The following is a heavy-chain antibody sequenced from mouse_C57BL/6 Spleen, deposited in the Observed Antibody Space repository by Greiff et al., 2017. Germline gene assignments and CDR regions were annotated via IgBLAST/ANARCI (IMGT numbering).Heavy chain of an antibody. CDR1: GYAFSSYW. D-gene: IGHD2-1*01. V-gene: IGHV1-80*01. J-gene: IGHJ4*01. Sequence: QVHVKQSGAELVKPGASVKISCKASGYAFSSYWMNWVKQRPGKGLEWIGQIYPGDGDTNYNGKFKGKATLTADKSSSTAYMQLSSLTSEDSAVYFCARSGVYGNYLYYAMDYWGQGTSVTVSS. CDR2: IYPGDGDT. CDR3: ARSGVYGNYLYYAMDY.